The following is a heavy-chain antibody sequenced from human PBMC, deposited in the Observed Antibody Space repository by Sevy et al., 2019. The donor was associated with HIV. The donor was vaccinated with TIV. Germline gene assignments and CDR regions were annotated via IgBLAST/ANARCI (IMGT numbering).Heavy chain of an antibody. Sequence: SETLSLTCTVSGGSISSYYWSWIRQPAGKGLEWIGRIYTSGSTNYNPSLKSRVTMSVDTSKNQFSLKLSSVTAADTVVYYCAREGPLRYFDWLPPFNWFDPWGQGTLVTVSS. CDR1: GGSISSYY. V-gene: IGHV4-4*07. CDR3: AREGPLRYFDWLPPFNWFDP. D-gene: IGHD3-9*01. J-gene: IGHJ5*02. CDR2: IYTSGST.